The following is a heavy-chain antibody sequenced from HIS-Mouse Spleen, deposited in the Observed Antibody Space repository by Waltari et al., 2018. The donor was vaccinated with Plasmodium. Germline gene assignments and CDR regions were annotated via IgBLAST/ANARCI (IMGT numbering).Heavy chain of an antibody. D-gene: IGHD6-13*01. CDR3: ARDNFAAGNFDY. J-gene: IGHJ4*02. CDR2: INPNSGGT. Sequence: QVPLVQSGAEVKKPGASVQVSGKASGYTFTGYYMHWVRQAPGQGLEWMGWINPNSGGTNYAQKFQGRFTMTRDTSISTAYMELSRLRSDDTAVYYCARDNFAAGNFDYWGQGTLVTVSS. V-gene: IGHV1-2*02. CDR1: GYTFTGYY.